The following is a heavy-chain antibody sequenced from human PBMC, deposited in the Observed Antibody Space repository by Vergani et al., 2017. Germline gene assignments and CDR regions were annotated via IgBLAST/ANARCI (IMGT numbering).Heavy chain of an antibody. CDR3: ARHRSYYYDSSGYYYFDY. V-gene: IGHV4-34*01. Sequence: QVQLQQWGAGLLKPSETLSLTCAVYGGSFSGYYWGWIRQPPGKGLEWIGSIYHSGSTYYNPSLKSRVTISVDTSKNQFSLKLSSVTAADTAVYYCARHRSYYYDSSGYYYFDYWGQGTLVTVSS. CDR2: IYHSGST. CDR1: GGSFSGYY. J-gene: IGHJ4*02. D-gene: IGHD3-22*01.